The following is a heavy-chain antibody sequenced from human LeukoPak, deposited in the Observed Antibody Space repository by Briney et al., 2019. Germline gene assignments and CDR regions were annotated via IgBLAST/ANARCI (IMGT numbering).Heavy chain of an antibody. CDR3: AREARSDDSSGSYLWDY. D-gene: IGHD3-22*01. Sequence: VASVKVSCKASGYTFTTYGMNWVRQAPGQGLEWMGWISAYNGNTNYAQKLQGRVTMTTDTSTSTAYMELRILRSDDTAVYYCAREARSDDSSGSYLWDYWGQGTLVTVSS. CDR2: ISAYNGNT. CDR1: GYTFTTYG. V-gene: IGHV1-18*01. J-gene: IGHJ4*02.